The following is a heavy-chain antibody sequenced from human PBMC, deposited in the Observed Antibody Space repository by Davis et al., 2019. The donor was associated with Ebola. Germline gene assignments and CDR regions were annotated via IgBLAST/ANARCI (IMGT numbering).Heavy chain of an antibody. CDR3: ARGPDHSKTGD. CDR2: IHPDGSL. D-gene: IGHD2-15*01. V-gene: IGHV4-34*01. CDR1: VGPFSDRY. Sequence: PSETLSLTCAVQVGPFSDRYLSWIRQPPGKGLEWIGHIHPDGSLHHNSSLKSRVTMSVDTSKKQFFLRLSSVTAADTAVYFCARGPDHSKTGDWGQGVLVTVSS. J-gene: IGHJ4*02.